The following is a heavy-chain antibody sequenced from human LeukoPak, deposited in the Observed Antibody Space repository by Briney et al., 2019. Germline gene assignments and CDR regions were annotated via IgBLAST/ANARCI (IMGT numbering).Heavy chain of an antibody. CDR1: GFTFSNAW. D-gene: IGHD3-10*01. J-gene: IGHJ4*02. CDR3: ARALIVRGVNVPLGY. Sequence: GGSLRLSCAASGFTFSNAWMSWVRQAPGKGPEWVGRIKSKTDGGTTDYAAPVKGRFTISRDDSKNTLYLQMNSLKTEDTAVYYCARALIVRGVNVPLGYWGQGTLVTVSS. V-gene: IGHV3-15*01. CDR2: IKSKTDGGTT.